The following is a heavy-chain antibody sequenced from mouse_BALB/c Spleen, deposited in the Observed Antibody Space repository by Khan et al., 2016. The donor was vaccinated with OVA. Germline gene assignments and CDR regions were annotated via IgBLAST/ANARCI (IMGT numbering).Heavy chain of an antibody. CDR2: IYPGSGNV. CDR1: GYTFTDYY. CDR3: ARMDTTSFDY. Sequence: VELVESGAELARPGASVKLSCKASGYTFTDYYITWVKQRTGQGLEWIGEIYPGSGNVYYNANFKGKATLTADKSSSTTYMHLSSLTSEDSAVYFCARMDTTSFDYWGQGTTLTVSS. J-gene: IGHJ2*01. V-gene: IGHV1-77*01. D-gene: IGHD4-1*02.